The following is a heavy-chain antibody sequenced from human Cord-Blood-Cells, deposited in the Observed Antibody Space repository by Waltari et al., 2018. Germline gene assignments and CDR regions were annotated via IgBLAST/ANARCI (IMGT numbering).Heavy chain of an antibody. D-gene: IGHD3-3*01. J-gene: IGHJ4*02. V-gene: IGHV1-24*01. CDR2: FDPEDGET. Sequence: QVQLVQSGAEVKKPGASVKVSCKVSGYTLTDLPIPWVRQAPGKGLERMGGFDPEDGETIYAQKFQGRVTMTEDTSTDTAYMELSSLRSEDTAVYYCASRPIYDFWSGYFDYWGQGTLVTVSS. CDR1: GYTLTDLP. CDR3: ASRPIYDFWSGYFDY.